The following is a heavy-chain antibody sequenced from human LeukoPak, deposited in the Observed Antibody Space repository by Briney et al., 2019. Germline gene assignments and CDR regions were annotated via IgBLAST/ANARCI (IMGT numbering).Heavy chain of an antibody. J-gene: IGHJ4*02. V-gene: IGHV3-23*01. Sequence: GGSLRLSCAASGFTFSKNAMSWVRQAPGKGLECVSAITGTIATGDPPYYADSVKGRFTIPRDNSRNTVYLQLNDLRAEDTAICYCAKAFGTNGYFQLPIDFWGQGTLVTVSS. D-gene: IGHD2-8*01. CDR3: AKAFGTNGYFQLPIDF. CDR1: GFTFSKNA. CDR2: ITGTIATGDPP.